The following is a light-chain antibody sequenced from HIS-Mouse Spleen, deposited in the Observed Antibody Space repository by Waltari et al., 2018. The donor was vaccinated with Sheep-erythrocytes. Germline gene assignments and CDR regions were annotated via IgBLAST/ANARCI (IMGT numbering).Light chain of an antibody. V-gene: IGLV6-57*04. Sequence: NFMLTQPHSVSESPGKTVTISCTRSSGSIASNYVQWYQQRPSSAPTTVIYEDNQRPSGVPERCSGPIDSSSNSASLTISGLKTEDEADYYCQSYDSSNQVFGGGTKLTVL. J-gene: IGLJ3*02. CDR3: QSYDSSNQV. CDR2: EDN. CDR1: SGSIASNY.